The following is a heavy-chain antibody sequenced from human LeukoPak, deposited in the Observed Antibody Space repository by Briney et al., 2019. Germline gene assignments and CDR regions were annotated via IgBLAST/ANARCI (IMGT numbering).Heavy chain of an antibody. J-gene: IGHJ4*02. D-gene: IGHD6-19*01. CDR1: GFTFGDYA. CDR2: IRSKAYGGTT. V-gene: IGHV3-49*04. Sequence: GRSLRLSCTASGFTFGDYAMSWVRQAPGKGLEGVGFIRSKAYGGTTEYAASVKGRFTISRDDSKSIAYLQMNSLKTEDTAVYYCTRDSLDRIAVAGTLDYWGQGTLVTVSS. CDR3: TRDSLDRIAVAGTLDY.